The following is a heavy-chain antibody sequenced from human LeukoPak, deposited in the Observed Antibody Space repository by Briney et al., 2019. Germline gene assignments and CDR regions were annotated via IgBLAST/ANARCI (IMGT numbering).Heavy chain of an antibody. CDR2: IYYSGST. V-gene: IGHV4-39*07. Sequence: NPSETLSLTCTVSGGSISSSSYYWAWIHQPPGKGLEWIGSIYYSGSTYYNPSLKSRVTISVDTSKNQFSLKLSSVTAADTAVYYCARGSGYSYRAKNWFDPWGQGTLVTVSS. D-gene: IGHD5-18*01. CDR1: GGSISSSSYY. J-gene: IGHJ5*02. CDR3: ARGSGYSYRAKNWFDP.